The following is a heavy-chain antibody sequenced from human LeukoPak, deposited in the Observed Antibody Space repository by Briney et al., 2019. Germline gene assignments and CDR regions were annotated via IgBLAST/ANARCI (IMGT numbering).Heavy chain of an antibody. V-gene: IGHV3-66*01. Sequence: TGGSLRLSCAASGFTVGSNYMSWVRQAPGKGLEWVSLLYSGGSTYYADSVKGRFTISRDNSKNTLYLQMNSLSADDTAVYYCAKSGYNRFDYWGQGTLVTVSS. CDR2: LYSGGST. CDR1: GFTVGSNY. J-gene: IGHJ4*02. D-gene: IGHD5-24*01. CDR3: AKSGYNRFDY.